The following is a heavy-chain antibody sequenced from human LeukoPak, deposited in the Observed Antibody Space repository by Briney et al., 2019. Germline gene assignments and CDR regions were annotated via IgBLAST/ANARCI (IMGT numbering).Heavy chain of an antibody. CDR3: AKTYSSGWRRGVGAFEK. CDR2: INGDGGSR. Sequence: GGSLRLSCAASGFTFSTYWMHWVRQAPGKGLVWVSRINGDGGSRNYADSVKGRFTISRDNSKNIAYVQMNSLSGDDTAVYFCAKTYSSGWRRGVGAFEKWGQGTMATVSS. V-gene: IGHV3-74*01. J-gene: IGHJ3*02. CDR1: GFTFSTYW. D-gene: IGHD6-19*01.